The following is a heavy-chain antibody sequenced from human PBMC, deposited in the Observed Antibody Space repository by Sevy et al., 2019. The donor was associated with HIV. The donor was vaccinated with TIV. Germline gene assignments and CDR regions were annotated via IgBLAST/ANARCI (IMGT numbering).Heavy chain of an antibody. CDR3: AREGGVATTGDHDAFDI. CDR2: IIPIFGTP. V-gene: IGHV1-69*13. J-gene: IGHJ3*02. Sequence: ASVKVSCKASGDTFSTYGLSWVRQAPGQGLEWMGGIIPIFGTPNYAQKFQGRVTITADESASTAYMELSGLRSEDTALYYCAREGGVATTGDHDAFDIWGHETLVTVSS. CDR1: GDTFSTYG. D-gene: IGHD7-27*01.